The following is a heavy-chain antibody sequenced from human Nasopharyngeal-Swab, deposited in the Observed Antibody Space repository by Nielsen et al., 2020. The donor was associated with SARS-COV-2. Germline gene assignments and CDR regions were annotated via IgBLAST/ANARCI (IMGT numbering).Heavy chain of an antibody. V-gene: IGHV4-34*01. Sequence: SETLSLTCAVSGGSFSDYNLSWIRQPPGKGLEWIGNIYHSGRTNYNPSLKSRLAISIDTSKKQFSLRLSSVTAADTAVYYCARGAPGYWGQGTLVTVSS. J-gene: IGHJ4*01. CDR3: ARGAPGY. CDR1: GGSFSDYN. CDR2: IYHSGRT.